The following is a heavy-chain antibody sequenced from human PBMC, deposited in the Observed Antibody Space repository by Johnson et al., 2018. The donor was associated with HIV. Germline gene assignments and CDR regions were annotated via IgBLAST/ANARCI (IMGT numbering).Heavy chain of an antibody. CDR2: ISYDGSNN. CDR3: AKDLGTGDDAFDI. V-gene: IGHV3-30*04. J-gene: IGHJ3*02. Sequence: QMQLVESGGGVVQPGGSLRLSCAASGFTFSSYAMPWVRQAPGKGLAWVAVISYDGSNNSYADSVKGRFTISRDNSKNTLYLQMNSLRAEDTAVYYCAKDLGTGDDAFDIWGQGTMVTVSS. D-gene: IGHD7-27*01. CDR1: GFTFSSYA.